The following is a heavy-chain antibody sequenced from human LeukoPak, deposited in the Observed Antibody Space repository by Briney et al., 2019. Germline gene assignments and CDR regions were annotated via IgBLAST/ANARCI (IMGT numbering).Heavy chain of an antibody. D-gene: IGHD1-14*01. J-gene: IGHJ4*02. V-gene: IGHV3-74*01. CDR3: ARQPDY. CDR1: GLTFSNYW. CDR2: INSDGSRT. Sequence: GGSLRLSCAASGLTFSNYWMHWVRQAPGKGLVWVSHINSDGSRTNYAASVKGRFTISRDNAKNTLYLQMNSLRVEDTAVYYCARQPDYWGQGTLVTVSS.